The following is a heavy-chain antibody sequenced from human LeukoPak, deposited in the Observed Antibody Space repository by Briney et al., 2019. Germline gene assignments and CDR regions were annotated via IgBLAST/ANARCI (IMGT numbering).Heavy chain of an antibody. D-gene: IGHD2/OR15-2a*01. CDR2: INHSGST. J-gene: IGHJ6*03. CDR3: ARLLSAIAPYYYYYYMDV. V-gene: IGHV4-34*01. CDR1: GGSFSGYY. Sequence: SETLSLTCAVYGGSFSGYYWSWIRQPPGKGLEWIGEINHSGSTNYNPSLKGRVTISVDTSTNQFSLKLSSVTPADTAVYYCARLLSAIAPYYYYYYMDVWGKGTTVTVSS.